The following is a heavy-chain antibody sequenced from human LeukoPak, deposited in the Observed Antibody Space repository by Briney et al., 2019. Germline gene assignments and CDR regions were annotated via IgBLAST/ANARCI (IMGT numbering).Heavy chain of an antibody. CDR3: ARDQRRSYYYGSGSYPPENDY. D-gene: IGHD3-10*01. V-gene: IGHV1-2*02. CDR1: GYTFTGYY. CDR2: INPNSGGT. Sequence: ASVKVSCKASGYTFTGYYMHWVRQAPGRGLEWMGWINPNSGGTNYAQKFQGRVTMTRDTSISTAYMELSRLRSDDTAVYYCARDQRRSYYYGSGSYPPENDYWGQGTLVTVSS. J-gene: IGHJ4*02.